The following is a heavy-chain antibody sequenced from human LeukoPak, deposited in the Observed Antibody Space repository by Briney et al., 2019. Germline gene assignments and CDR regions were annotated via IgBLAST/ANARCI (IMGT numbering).Heavy chain of an antibody. Sequence: TGGSLRLSCAPSGFTFSSFDMHRVRQRPDKGLEWVAFIKFDGSQKYYADSVRGRFTVSRYNSRNMLYLQLDSLGDDDTAVYFCARRLHDSGSYSADYWGQGTLVTVSS. J-gene: IGHJ4*02. CDR2: IKFDGSQK. CDR1: GFTFSSFD. D-gene: IGHD3-10*01. V-gene: IGHV3-30*02. CDR3: ARRLHDSGSYSADY.